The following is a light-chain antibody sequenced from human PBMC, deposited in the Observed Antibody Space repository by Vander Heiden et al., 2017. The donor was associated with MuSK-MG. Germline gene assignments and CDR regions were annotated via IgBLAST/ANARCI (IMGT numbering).Light chain of an antibody. J-gene: IGKJ2*01. CDR1: QSSSNY. V-gene: IGKV1-39*01. CDR3: QQSDSTPYT. CDR2: AAS. Sequence: DIQMTQSPSSLSASVVDRVTFTCRASQSSSNYLNWYQQKPGKAPKVLIFAASSLQSGVPSRFSGSGSGTDFTLTISRLQPEDFATYYCQQSDSTPYTFGQRTKMEIK.